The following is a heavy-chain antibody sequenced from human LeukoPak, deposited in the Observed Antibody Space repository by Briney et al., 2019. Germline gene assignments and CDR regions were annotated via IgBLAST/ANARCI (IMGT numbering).Heavy chain of an antibody. CDR2: ISDGGSAT. Sequence: GGSLRLSRVASGYTFSPYWMSWVRQTPGKGLEWVASISDGGSATYYVDSVRGRFTISRDDAKNSLFLQMNGLRADDTAVYYCTRENYVPDSWGQGTLVTVSS. CDR1: GYTFSPYW. V-gene: IGHV3-7*03. J-gene: IGHJ4*02. CDR3: TRENYVPDS. D-gene: IGHD3-10*02.